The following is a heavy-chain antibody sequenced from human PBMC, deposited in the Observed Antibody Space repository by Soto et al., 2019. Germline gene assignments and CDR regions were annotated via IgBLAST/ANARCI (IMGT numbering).Heavy chain of an antibody. V-gene: IGHV6-1*01. CDR1: GDSVSSNSAA. D-gene: IGHD2-21*01. Sequence: KQSQTLSLTCAISGDSVSSNSAAWNWIRQSPSRGLEWLGRTYYRSKWYNDYAVSVKSRITINPDTSKNQFSLQLNSVTPEDTAVYYCARGHMALAKNYYYYYYMDVWGKGTTVTVSS. CDR2: TYYRSKWYN. CDR3: ARGHMALAKNYYYYYYMDV. J-gene: IGHJ6*03.